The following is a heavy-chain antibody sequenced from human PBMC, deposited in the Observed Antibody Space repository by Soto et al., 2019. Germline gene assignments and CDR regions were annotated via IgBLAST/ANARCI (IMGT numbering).Heavy chain of an antibody. V-gene: IGHV3-21*01. D-gene: IGHD3-10*01. CDR1: GFTFSTYS. CDR2: ITGSSNFI. Sequence: EVQLVESGGGLVKPGGSPRLSCAASGFTFSTYSMNWVRQAPGKGLEWVSSITGSSNFIYYADSVKGRFTISRDNAKNSPYLQINSLRAEDTAVYYFSRGPPWFRGELYGKDGWGQGTTVTVSS. J-gene: IGHJ6*02. CDR3: SRGPPWFRGELYGKDG.